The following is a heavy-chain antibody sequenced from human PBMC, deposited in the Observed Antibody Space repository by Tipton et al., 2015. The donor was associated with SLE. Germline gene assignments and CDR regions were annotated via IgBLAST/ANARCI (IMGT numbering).Heavy chain of an antibody. D-gene: IGHD3-10*01. J-gene: IGHJ4*02. CDR2: IYYSGST. V-gene: IGHV4-4*02. Sequence: TLSLTCAVSGGSISSSNWWSWVRQPPGKGLEWIGYIYYSGSTNYNPSLKSRVTISVDTSKNQFSLKLSSVTAADTAVYYCASGTRGVIYYWGQGTLVTVSS. CDR3: ASGTRGVIYY. CDR1: GGSISSSNW.